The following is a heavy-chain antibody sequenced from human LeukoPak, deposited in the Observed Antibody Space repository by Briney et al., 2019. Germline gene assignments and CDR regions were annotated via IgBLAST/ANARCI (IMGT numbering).Heavy chain of an antibody. CDR3: TREYNTATRGDF. Sequence: ETLSLTCTVSGGVISSYYWSWIRQPPGKGLEWIGRIRNRGNNFATEYSPSLTGRATISREDSKNTAYLQMDSLKSDDTAVYYCTREYNTATRGDFWGQGTLVIVSS. V-gene: IGHV3-73*01. CDR2: IRNRGNNFAT. D-gene: IGHD2/OR15-2a*01. J-gene: IGHJ4*02. CDR1: GGVISSYY.